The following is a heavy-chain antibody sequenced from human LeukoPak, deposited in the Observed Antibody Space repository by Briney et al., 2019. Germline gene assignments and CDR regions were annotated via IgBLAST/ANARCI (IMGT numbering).Heavy chain of an antibody. D-gene: IGHD6-13*01. J-gene: IGHJ4*02. V-gene: IGHV3-48*04. CDR2: ISSSSSTI. CDR1: GFTFSSYS. Sequence: GGSLRLSCAASGFTFSSYSMNWVRQAPGKGLEWVSYISSSSSTIYYADSVKGRFTISRDNAKNSLYLQMNSLRAEDTAVYYCASEGRIAAVGPDLYWGQGTLVTVSS. CDR3: ASEGRIAAVGPDLY.